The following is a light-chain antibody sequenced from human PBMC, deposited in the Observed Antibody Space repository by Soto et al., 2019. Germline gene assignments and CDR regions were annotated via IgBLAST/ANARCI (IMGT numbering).Light chain of an antibody. Sequence: ENVLTQSPATLSLSPGDRATLSCRASQSISTFLAWYQQKPGQAPRLLISGASSRATGIPDRFSGSGSGTDFTLTISRLEPEDFAVYYCQQYGSSGTFGQGTKVDIK. CDR1: QSISTF. V-gene: IGKV3-20*01. CDR2: GAS. CDR3: QQYGSSGT. J-gene: IGKJ1*01.